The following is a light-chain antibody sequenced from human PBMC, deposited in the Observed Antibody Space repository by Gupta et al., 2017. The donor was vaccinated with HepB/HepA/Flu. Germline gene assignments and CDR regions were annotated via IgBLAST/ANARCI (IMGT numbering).Light chain of an antibody. V-gene: IGKV3-20*01. Sequence: DIVLTHSPGTLSLSPGERATLSCRASKTITTRYLAWYQQRPGQAPRLLIYDASTRATGIPDRFSGSGSGTDFTLTISILDPEDFAVYYCQQESSSPLTFGGGSKVEIK. CDR3: QQESSSPLT. J-gene: IGKJ4*01. CDR2: DAS. CDR1: KTITTRY.